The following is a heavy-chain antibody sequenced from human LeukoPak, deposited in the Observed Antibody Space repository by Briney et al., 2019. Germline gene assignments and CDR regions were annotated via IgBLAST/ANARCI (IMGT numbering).Heavy chain of an antibody. CDR1: GGSTNIYY. J-gene: IGHJ6*03. Sequence: SETLSLTCTVSGGSTNIYYWSWIRQPAGKGLEWIGRINTGGRTDHNPSLKSRVTISVDTSKNQFSLKLTSVTAADTAVYYCARVGYYPDYYMDVWGKGTAVTVSS. V-gene: IGHV4-4*07. D-gene: IGHD2-21*01. CDR2: INTGGRT. CDR3: ARVGYYPDYYMDV.